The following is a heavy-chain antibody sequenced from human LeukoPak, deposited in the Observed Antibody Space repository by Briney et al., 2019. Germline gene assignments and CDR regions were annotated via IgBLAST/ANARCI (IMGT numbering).Heavy chain of an antibody. Sequence: SETLSLTCTVSGGSISSYYWSWIRQPQGKGLEWIGYIYYSGSTNYNPSLKSRVTISVDTSKNQFSLKLSSVTAADTAVYYCAREVAEDSGSYFGPFDYWGQGTLVTVSS. CDR1: GGSISSYY. CDR3: AREVAEDSGSYFGPFDY. J-gene: IGHJ4*02. D-gene: IGHD1-26*01. CDR2: IYYSGST. V-gene: IGHV4-59*01.